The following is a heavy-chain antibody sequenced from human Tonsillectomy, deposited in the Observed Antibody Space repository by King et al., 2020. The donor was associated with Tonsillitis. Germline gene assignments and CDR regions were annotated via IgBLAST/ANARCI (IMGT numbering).Heavy chain of an antibody. Sequence: QLVQSGAEVKKPGSSVKVSCKASGDTFRNYAISWVRQAPGQGLEWVGAIIPIFGTEKYAQKFQDRVTITADESTSTVYMGLSSLRSEDTAVYYCARVHSLDGYNFYFDYWGQGTLVTVSS. V-gene: IGHV1-69*01. CDR3: ARVHSLDGYNFYFDY. J-gene: IGHJ4*02. CDR1: GDTFRNYA. CDR2: IIPIFGTE. D-gene: IGHD5-24*01.